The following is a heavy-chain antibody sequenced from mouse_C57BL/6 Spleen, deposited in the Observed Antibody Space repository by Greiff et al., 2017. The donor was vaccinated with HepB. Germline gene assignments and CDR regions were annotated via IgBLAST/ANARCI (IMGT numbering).Heavy chain of an antibody. CDR1: GYTFTDYE. V-gene: IGHV1-15*01. CDR3: TGGPYYGSSPFAY. D-gene: IGHD1-1*01. CDR2: IDPETGGT. Sequence: VKLMESGAELVRPGASVTLSCKASGYTFTDYEMHWVKQTPVHGLEWIGAIDPETGGTAYNQKFKGKAILTADKSSSTAYMELRSLTSEDSAVYYCTGGPYYGSSPFAYWGQGTLVTVSA. J-gene: IGHJ3*01.